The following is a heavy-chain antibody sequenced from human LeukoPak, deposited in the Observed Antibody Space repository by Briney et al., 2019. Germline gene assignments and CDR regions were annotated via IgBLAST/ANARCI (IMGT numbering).Heavy chain of an antibody. D-gene: IGHD2-2*01. CDR2: IIPIFGTA. J-gene: IGHJ5*02. CDR3: ARDGGYCSSTSCQPYNWFDP. CDR1: RGTFSNYA. V-gene: IGHV1-69*01. Sequence: SVKDSCKASRGTFSNYAISWVRQAPGQGLDWMGGIIPIFGTANYAQKFQGRVTITADESTSTAYMELSSLRSEDTAVYYCARDGGYCSSTSCQPYNWFDPWGQGTLVTVSS.